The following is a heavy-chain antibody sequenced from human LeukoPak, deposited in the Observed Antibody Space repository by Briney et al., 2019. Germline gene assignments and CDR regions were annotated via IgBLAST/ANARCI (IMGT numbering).Heavy chain of an antibody. CDR2: IYYSGST. D-gene: IGHD2-2*01. V-gene: IGHV4-59*08. CDR1: GGSISSYY. CDR3: ARHRSAYADFDS. J-gene: IGHJ4*02. Sequence: SETLSLTCTVSGGSISSYYWSWIRQPPGKGLEWIGHIYYSGSTNYNPSLNSRVTISVDTSTNQFSLKLTSVTAADTAVYYCARHRSAYADFDSWGQGTLVTVSS.